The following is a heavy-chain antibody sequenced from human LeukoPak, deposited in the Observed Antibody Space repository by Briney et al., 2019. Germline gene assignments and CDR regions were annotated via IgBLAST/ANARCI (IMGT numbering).Heavy chain of an antibody. J-gene: IGHJ4*02. CDR2: INPSGGST. V-gene: IGHV1-46*01. CDR1: GYTFIICY. CDR3: ARDFYGSGSYLHD. D-gene: IGHD3-10*01. Sequence: GASVKVSCKASGYTFIICYMHWVRQAPGQGLEWMGVINPSGGSTSYTQKFQGRVTITRDTSTSTVYMELSSLRSDDTAVYYCARDFYGSGSYLHDWGQGTLVTVSS.